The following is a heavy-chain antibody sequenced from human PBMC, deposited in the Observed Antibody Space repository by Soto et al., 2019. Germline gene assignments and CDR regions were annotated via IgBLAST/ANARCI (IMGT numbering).Heavy chain of an antibody. CDR2: IIISVVNT. CDR1: GFTFSSYA. V-gene: IGHV3-23*01. J-gene: IGHJ3*02. CDR3: AKTGDYFDTSVYYRPDVFDI. D-gene: IGHD3-22*01. Sequence: PGGSLRLSCAASGFTFSSYAMSWVRQAPGKGLGWVSAIIISVVNTYYADSLKGRFTISRDNSKNTLFLQMNSLRAEDTAVYYCAKTGDYFDTSVYYRPDVFDIWGQGTMVTVSS.